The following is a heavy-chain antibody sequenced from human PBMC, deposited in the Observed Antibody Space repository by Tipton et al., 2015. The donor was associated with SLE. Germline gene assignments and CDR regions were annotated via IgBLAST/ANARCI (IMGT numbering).Heavy chain of an antibody. CDR2: ISVYNGNT. J-gene: IGHJ4*02. CDR3: ARDWETYQLRGRYSDF. CDR1: GYTFSSYG. V-gene: IGHV1-18*01. D-gene: IGHD1-26*01. Sequence: VQLVQSGAEMKKPGASVKVSCKTSGYTFSSYGITWVRQAPGQGLEWMGWISVYNGNTNYAQRVQSRVTMTADTSTSTVYMELRRLRSDDTAVYYCARDWETYQLRGRYSDFWGQGTLVTVSS.